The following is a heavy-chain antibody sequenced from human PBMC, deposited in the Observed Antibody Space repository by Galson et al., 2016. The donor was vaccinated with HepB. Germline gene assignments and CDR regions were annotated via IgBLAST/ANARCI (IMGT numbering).Heavy chain of an antibody. CDR2: IDPSGSYT. D-gene: IGHD2-15*01. CDR1: GYSFTSYW. Sequence: SGAEVKKPGESLRISCKTSGYSFTSYWISWVRQMPGNGLEWMGRIDPSGSYTKYSPSFRGHVTISVDKSTSTAYLEFTSLKPSDNAMYYCARHCSGGSCYHPDYWGQGTLVTVSS. CDR3: ARHCSGGSCYHPDY. J-gene: IGHJ4*02. V-gene: IGHV5-10-1*01.